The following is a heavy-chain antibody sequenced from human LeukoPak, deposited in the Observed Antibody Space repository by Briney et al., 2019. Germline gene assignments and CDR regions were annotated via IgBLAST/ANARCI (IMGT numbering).Heavy chain of an antibody. D-gene: IGHD2-2*01. CDR2: IYSGGST. V-gene: IGHV3-53*01. J-gene: IGHJ3*02. CDR3: AKGYCSSSSCYSYAFDI. Sequence: GGSLRLSCAASGFTVSSNYMSWVRQAPGKGLGWVSVIYSGGSTYYADSVKGRFTISRDNSKNTLYLQMNSLRAEDTAVYYCAKGYCSSSSCYSYAFDIWGQGTVVTVSS. CDR1: GFTVSSNY.